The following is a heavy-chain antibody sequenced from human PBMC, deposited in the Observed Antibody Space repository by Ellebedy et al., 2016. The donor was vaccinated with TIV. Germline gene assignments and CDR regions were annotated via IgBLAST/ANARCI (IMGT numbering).Heavy chain of an antibody. CDR2: INHRGST. CDR3: ARGNYQDVDLDHWYLDL. J-gene: IGHJ2*01. D-gene: IGHD4-11*01. Sequence: SETLSLTCAVYGGSFSGYSWNWIRQPPGKGLEWIGEINHRGSTSYNPSLRSRVTKSIDPSNHLFSLGLTSVTAADTAVYYCARGNYQDVDLDHWYLDLWGRGTLVTVSS. V-gene: IGHV4-34*01. CDR1: GGSFSGYS.